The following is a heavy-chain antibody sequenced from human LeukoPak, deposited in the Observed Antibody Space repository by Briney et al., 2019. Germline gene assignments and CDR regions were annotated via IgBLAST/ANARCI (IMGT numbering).Heavy chain of an antibody. D-gene: IGHD3-3*01. CDR3: ARSSNAYYDFWSGYSPRPYFDY. CDR2: IYHSGST. J-gene: IGHJ4*02. Sequence: SQTLSLTCAVSGGSISSGGYSWSWIRQPPGKGLEWIGYIYHSGSTYYNPSLKSRVTISVDRSKNQFSLKLSSVTAADTAVYYCARSSNAYYDFWSGYSPRPYFDYWGQGTLVTVSS. CDR1: GGSISSGGYS. V-gene: IGHV4-30-2*01.